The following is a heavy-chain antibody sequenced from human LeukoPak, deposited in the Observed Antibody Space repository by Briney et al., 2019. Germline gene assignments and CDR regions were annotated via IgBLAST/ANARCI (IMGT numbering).Heavy chain of an antibody. CDR1: GGSISSYF. V-gene: IGHV4-59*08. Sequence: ASETLSLTCTVSGGSISSYFWSWIRQPPGKGLEWIGYFYNSGNTNYNPSLKSRVTISGDTSKSQFSLKLSSVTAADTAVYYCARGGYCSGGSCYFDYWGQGTLVTVSS. J-gene: IGHJ4*02. CDR2: FYNSGNT. D-gene: IGHD2-15*01. CDR3: ARGGYCSGGSCYFDY.